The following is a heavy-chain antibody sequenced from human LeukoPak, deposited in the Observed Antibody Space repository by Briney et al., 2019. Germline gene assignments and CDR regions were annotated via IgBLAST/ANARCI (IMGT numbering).Heavy chain of an antibody. CDR2: ISTGSSFI. D-gene: IGHD3-22*01. CDR3: ARTDYYDKSIDY. Sequence: GGSLRLSCAASGFTFSSYSMNWVRQAPGKGLEWVSSISTGSSFIYYTDSVKGRFTISRDIAKNSLYLQMNSLRAEDTAVYYCARTDYYDKSIDYWGQGTLVTVSS. J-gene: IGHJ4*02. V-gene: IGHV3-21*01. CDR1: GFTFSSYS.